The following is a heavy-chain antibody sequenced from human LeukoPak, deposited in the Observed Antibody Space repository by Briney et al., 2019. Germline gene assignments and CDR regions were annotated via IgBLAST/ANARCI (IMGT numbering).Heavy chain of an antibody. J-gene: IGHJ2*01. V-gene: IGHV4-31*03. D-gene: IGHD2-15*01. CDR1: GGSISSGGYY. CDR3: ATIGLGGSPPVGYFDL. CDR2: IYYSGST. Sequence: SETLSLTCTVSGGSISSGGYYWSWIRQHPGKDLEWIGYIYYSGSTYYNPSLKSRVTISVDTSKNQFSLKLSSVTAADTAVYYCATIGLGGSPPVGYFDLWGRGTLVTVSS.